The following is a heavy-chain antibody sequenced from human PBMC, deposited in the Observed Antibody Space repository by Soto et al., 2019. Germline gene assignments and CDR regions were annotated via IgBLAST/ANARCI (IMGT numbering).Heavy chain of an antibody. CDR3: ARGSTDGSIDY. J-gene: IGHJ4*02. Sequence: GGSLRLSCAASGFTFSSYDMHWVRQATGKGLEWVSAIGTAGDTYYPGSVKGRFTISRENAKNSLYLQMNSLRAGDTAVYYCARGSTDGSIDYWGQGTLVTVSS. D-gene: IGHD3-10*01. CDR1: GFTFSSYD. CDR2: IGTAGDT. V-gene: IGHV3-13*01.